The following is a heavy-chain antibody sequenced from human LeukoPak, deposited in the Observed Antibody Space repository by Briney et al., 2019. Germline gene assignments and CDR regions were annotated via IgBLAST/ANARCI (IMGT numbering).Heavy chain of an antibody. Sequence: PGGSLRLSCTASGFTFDDYGMSWVRQAPGEGLELVSGINWNGGSTGYADSVKGRFTISRDNAKNSLYLQMNSLRAEDTALYYCARDGRDGYSPFDYWGQGTLVTVSS. CDR2: INWNGGST. CDR3: ARDGRDGYSPFDY. D-gene: IGHD5-24*01. V-gene: IGHV3-20*04. J-gene: IGHJ4*02. CDR1: GFTFDDYG.